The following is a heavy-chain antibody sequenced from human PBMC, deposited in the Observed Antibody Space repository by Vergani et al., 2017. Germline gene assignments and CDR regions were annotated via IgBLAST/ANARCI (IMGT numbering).Heavy chain of an antibody. Sequence: QVQLQESGPGLVKPSETLSLTCTVSGGSISSYYWSWIRQPAGKGLEWIGRIYTSGSTNYNPSLKSRVTMSVDTSKNQFSLKLSSVTAADTAVYYCARGRPSPLSGSYYYYWGQGTLVTVSS. V-gene: IGHV4-4*07. J-gene: IGHJ4*02. D-gene: IGHD1-26*01. CDR1: GGSISSYY. CDR2: IYTSGST. CDR3: ARGRPSPLSGSYYYY.